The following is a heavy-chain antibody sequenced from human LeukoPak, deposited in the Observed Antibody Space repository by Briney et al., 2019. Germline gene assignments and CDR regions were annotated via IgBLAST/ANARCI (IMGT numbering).Heavy chain of an antibody. CDR1: RFTFSSHA. J-gene: IGHJ4*02. Sequence: PGRSLRLSCAGSRFTFSSHAMHWVRRTPGEGLEWLAFISKDGSNEYYADSVKGRFTISRDNSKNTLYLQMDSLRAEDTAVYYCARDGDYGDYVGYFDYRGQGTLVTVSS. V-gene: IGHV3-30-3*01. CDR3: ARDGDYGDYVGYFDY. D-gene: IGHD4-17*01. CDR2: ISKDGSNE.